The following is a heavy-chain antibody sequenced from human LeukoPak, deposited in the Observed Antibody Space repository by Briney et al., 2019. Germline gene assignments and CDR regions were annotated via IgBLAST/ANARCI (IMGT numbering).Heavy chain of an antibody. CDR2: ISSSSSTI. V-gene: IGHV3-48*02. CDR1: GFTFSSYS. J-gene: IGHJ4*02. CDR3: ARDKYFRRGMVRGDY. D-gene: IGHD3-10*01. Sequence: GGSLRLSCAASGFTFSSYSMNWVRQAPGKGLEWVSYISSSSSTIYYADSVKGRFTISRDNAKNSLYLQMNSLRDEDTAVYYCARDKYFRRGMVRGDYWGQGTLVTVYS.